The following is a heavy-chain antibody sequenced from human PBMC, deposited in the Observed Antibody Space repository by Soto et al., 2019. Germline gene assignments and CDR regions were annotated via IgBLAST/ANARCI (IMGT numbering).Heavy chain of an antibody. CDR2: IYWDNDK. V-gene: IGHV2-5*02. CDR3: AHRQGGYNWDDGDFDY. Sequence: QITLKESGPTLVQPTQALVLTCAFSGFSLTTSGVGVGWIRQPPGKALEFLAVIYWDNDKRYNPSLKTRPSITKDTPNNQVVLTVSNMDPGDTATYYCAHRQGGYNWDDGDFDYWGQGALVTVSS. J-gene: IGHJ4*02. CDR1: GFSLTTSGVG. D-gene: IGHD1-1*01.